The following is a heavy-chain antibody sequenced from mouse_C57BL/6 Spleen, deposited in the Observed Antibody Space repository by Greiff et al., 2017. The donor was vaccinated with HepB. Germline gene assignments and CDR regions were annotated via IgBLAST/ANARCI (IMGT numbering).Heavy chain of an antibody. D-gene: IGHD1-1*01. CDR1: GYAFSSYW. CDR3: ARPTVVRSMDY. J-gene: IGHJ4*01. Sequence: QVQLQQSGAELVKPGASVKISCKASGYAFSSYWMNWVKQRPGKGLEWIGQIYPGDGDTNYNGKFKGKATLTADKSSSTAYMQLSSLTSEDSAVYFCARPTVVRSMDYWGQGTSVTVSS. V-gene: IGHV1-80*01. CDR2: IYPGDGDT.